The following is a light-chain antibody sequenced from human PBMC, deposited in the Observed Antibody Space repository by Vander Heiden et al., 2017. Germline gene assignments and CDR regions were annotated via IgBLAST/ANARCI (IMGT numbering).Light chain of an antibody. CDR3: QQYGSSPHT. V-gene: IGKV3-20*01. CDR2: DTS. CDR1: QSVSSSY. Sequence: ESALTQCPRTLSLSPGERATLSCRASQSVSSSYLAWYQQKPGQAPRLLIYDTSSRATGIPDRFSGSGSGTDFTLTISRLEPEVFAVYYCQQYGSSPHTFGQGTKVEIK. J-gene: IGKJ1*01.